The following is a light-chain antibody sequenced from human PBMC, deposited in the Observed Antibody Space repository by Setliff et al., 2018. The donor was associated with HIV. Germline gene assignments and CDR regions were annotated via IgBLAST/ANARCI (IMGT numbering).Light chain of an antibody. CDR2: YDT. CDR1: NIETKS. J-gene: IGLJ1*01. CDR3: QVWDTGSDHYV. V-gene: IGLV3-21*04. Sequence: SYELAQPPSVSVAPGKTARITCGGNNIETKSVHWYQQKPGQAPVLVISYDTDRPSGIPERFSGSNSGNPATLTISRVEAGDEAVYYCQVWDTGSDHYVFGTGTKVTVL.